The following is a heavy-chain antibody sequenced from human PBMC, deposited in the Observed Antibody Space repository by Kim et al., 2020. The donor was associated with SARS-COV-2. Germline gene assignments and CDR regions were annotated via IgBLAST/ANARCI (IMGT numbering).Heavy chain of an antibody. Sequence: ASVKVSCKASGYTFTSYGISWVRQAPGQGLEWMGWISAYNGNTNYAQKLQGRVTMTTDTSTSTAYMELRSLRSDDTAVYYCARGGTNSYCTNGVCYPQGPPYYYYGRDVSGPGPTVTVSS. CDR1: GYTFTSYG. D-gene: IGHD2-8*01. V-gene: IGHV1-18*01. J-gene: IGHJ6*02. CDR3: ARGGTNSYCTNGVCYPQGPPYYYYGRDV. CDR2: ISAYNGNT.